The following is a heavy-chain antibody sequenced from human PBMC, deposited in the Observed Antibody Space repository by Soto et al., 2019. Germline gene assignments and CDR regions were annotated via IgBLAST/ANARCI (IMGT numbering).Heavy chain of an antibody. CDR2: ISSRSDI. J-gene: IGHJ6*02. Sequence: GGCLRLSCVGSGFTFSNFSINWVRQAPGKGLEWVSSISSRSDIYYADSLKGRFTISRDNAKNLVSLQMNSLRAEDTAVYYCAREYTAWPLAYGLDVWGQGTTVTVSS. CDR3: AREYTAWPLAYGLDV. V-gene: IGHV3-21*01. D-gene: IGHD2-2*02. CDR1: GFTFSNFS.